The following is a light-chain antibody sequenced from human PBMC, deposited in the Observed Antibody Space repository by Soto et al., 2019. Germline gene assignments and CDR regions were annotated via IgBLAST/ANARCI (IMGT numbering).Light chain of an antibody. Sequence: QSALTQPRSVSGSPGQSVTISCTGTSSDVGAYNYVSWYQQHPGKAPKFMIYAVSKRPSGVPDRFSGSKSGNTASLTISGRQAEDEADYYCCSYAGSYTWVFGGGTQLTVL. J-gene: IGLJ3*02. V-gene: IGLV2-11*01. CDR2: AVS. CDR3: CSYAGSYTWV. CDR1: SSDVGAYNY.